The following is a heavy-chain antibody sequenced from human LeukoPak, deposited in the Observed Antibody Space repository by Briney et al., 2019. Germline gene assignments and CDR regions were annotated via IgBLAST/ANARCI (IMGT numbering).Heavy chain of an antibody. Sequence: PGGSLRLSCAASGFTFSSYGMHWVRQAPGKGLEGVAVIWYDGSNKYYADSVKGRFTISRDNSKNTLYLQMNSLRAEDTAVYYCARDFAGRRITGTTGWFDPWGQGTLVTVSS. CDR1: GFTFSSYG. V-gene: IGHV3-33*01. CDR3: ARDFAGRRITGTTGWFDP. D-gene: IGHD1-14*01. CDR2: IWYDGSNK. J-gene: IGHJ5*02.